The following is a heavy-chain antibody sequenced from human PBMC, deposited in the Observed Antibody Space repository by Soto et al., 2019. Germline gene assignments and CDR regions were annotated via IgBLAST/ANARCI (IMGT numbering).Heavy chain of an antibody. V-gene: IGHV1-8*01. CDR1: GYTFTSYD. CDR2: MNPNSGNT. CDR3: ARGAFGVRAYGMDV. D-gene: IGHD3-10*01. J-gene: IGHJ6*02. Sequence: ASVEVSCEXSGYTFTSYDINWVRQATGQGLEWMGWMNPNSGNTGYAQKFQGRVTMTRNTSISTAYVELSSLRSEDTAVYYCARGAFGVRAYGMDVWGQGTTVTVSS.